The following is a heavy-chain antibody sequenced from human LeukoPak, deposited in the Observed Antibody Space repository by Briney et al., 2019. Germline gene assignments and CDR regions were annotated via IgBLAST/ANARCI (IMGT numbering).Heavy chain of an antibody. CDR2: IYHSGST. D-gene: IGHD2-15*01. CDR3: AGSGGTNWFDP. V-gene: IGHV4-30-2*01. J-gene: IGHJ5*02. Sequence: PSQTLSLTCAVSGGSISSGGYSWSWIRQPPGKGLEWIGYIYHSGSTYYNPSLKSRVTISVDRSKNQFSLKLSSVTAADTAVYYCAGSGGTNWFDPWGQGTLVTVSS. CDR1: GGSISSGGYS.